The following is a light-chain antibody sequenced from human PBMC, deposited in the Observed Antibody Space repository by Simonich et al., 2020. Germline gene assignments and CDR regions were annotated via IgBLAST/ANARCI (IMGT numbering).Light chain of an antibody. CDR1: QSGLYSSNNKNH. J-gene: IGKJ3*01. CDR3: QQYYSTPLT. V-gene: IGKV4-1*01. Sequence: DIVMTQSPDSLAVSLGERATINCKSSQSGLYSSNNKNHLAWYQQKPGQPPKLLIDWASTRESGVPDRFSCSGSGTDFTLTISSLQAEDVAVYYCQQYYSTPLTFGPGTKVDIK. CDR2: WAS.